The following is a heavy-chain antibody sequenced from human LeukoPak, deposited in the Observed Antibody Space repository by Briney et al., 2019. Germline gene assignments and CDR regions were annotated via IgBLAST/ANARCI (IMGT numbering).Heavy chain of an antibody. J-gene: IGHJ4*02. CDR1: GGSISTYY. CDR3: ARDGTPYNPPEY. Sequence: SETLSLTCTVSGGSISTYYWSWIRQPPGKGLEWIGYIYYSGSTNHNPSLNSRVTISVDTSKNRFSLKLSSVTAADTAVYYRARDGTPYNPPEYWGQGTLVTVSS. D-gene: IGHD1-14*01. V-gene: IGHV4-59*01. CDR2: IYYSGST.